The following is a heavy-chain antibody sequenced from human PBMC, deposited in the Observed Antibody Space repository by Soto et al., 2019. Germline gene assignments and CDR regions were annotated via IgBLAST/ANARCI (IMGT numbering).Heavy chain of an antibody. Sequence: QVQLVESGGGVVQPGRSLRLSCAASGFTFNSYGMHWVRQGPGNGLEWVAFISYDSTKTYYADSVKGRFTISRDNSNSALYVQMNSLTGEDTAVYYCARTRSAWSDFHYYSFDVLGQGTTVTVSS. CDR3: ARTRSAWSDFHYYSFDV. CDR1: GFTFNSYG. CDR2: ISYDSTKT. D-gene: IGHD1-26*01. V-gene: IGHV3-30*03. J-gene: IGHJ6*02.